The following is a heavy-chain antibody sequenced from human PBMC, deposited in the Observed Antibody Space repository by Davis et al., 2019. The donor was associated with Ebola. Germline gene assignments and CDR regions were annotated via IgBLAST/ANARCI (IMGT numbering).Heavy chain of an antibody. J-gene: IGHJ6*02. V-gene: IGHV1-18*04. CDR3: ARECIAAAGTCYYYGMDV. CDR1: GYTFTNYG. Sequence: ASVKVSCKASGYTFTNYGITWVRQAPGQGLEWMGWINPHNGNTNYAQNVQGRVTITADKSTSTAYMELSSLRSEDTAVYYCARECIAAAGTCYYYGMDVWGQGTTVTVSS. CDR2: INPHNGNT. D-gene: IGHD6-13*01.